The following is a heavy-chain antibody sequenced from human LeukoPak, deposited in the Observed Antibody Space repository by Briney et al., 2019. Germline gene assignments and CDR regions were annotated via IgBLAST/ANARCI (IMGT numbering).Heavy chain of an antibody. D-gene: IGHD3-22*01. J-gene: IGHJ4*02. CDR1: GYSISSGYY. V-gene: IGHV4-38-2*02. CDR2: IYHSGRT. Sequence: SETLSLTCTVSGYSISSGYYWGWIRQPPGKGLKWIGSIYHSGRTYYNPSLKSRVTISLDTSKNQFSLKLSSVTAADTAVYYCAKGDNYYDSSAYYVIGKYFDYWGQGTLVAVSS. CDR3: AKGDNYYDSSAYYVIGKYFDY.